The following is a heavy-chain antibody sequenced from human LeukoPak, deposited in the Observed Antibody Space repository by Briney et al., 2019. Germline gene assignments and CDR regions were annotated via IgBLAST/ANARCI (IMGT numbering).Heavy chain of an antibody. V-gene: IGHV4-59*10. J-gene: IGHJ4*02. Sequence: SETLSLTCAVYGGSFSGYYWSWIRQPAGKGLEWIGRIYTSGGTNYNPSLKSRVTMSVDTSKNQFSLKLSSVTAADTAVYYCARYYGGKLDYWGQGTLVTVSS. CDR3: ARYYGGKLDY. D-gene: IGHD2-15*01. CDR1: GGSFSGYY. CDR2: IYTSGGT.